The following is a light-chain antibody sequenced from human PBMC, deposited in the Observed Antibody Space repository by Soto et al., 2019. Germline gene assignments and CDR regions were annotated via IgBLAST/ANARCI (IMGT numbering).Light chain of an antibody. CDR2: AAS. CDR3: QHSYSTPPT. CDR1: QNIINF. Sequence: DIQMTQSPSSLSASVGDRVTITCRASQNIINFLNWYQHRPGNAPKLLIYAASSLQSGVPSRFSGSGSGTDFTLTISSLQPEDFATYYCQHSYSTPPTFGGGTKVEIK. V-gene: IGKV1-39*01. J-gene: IGKJ4*01.